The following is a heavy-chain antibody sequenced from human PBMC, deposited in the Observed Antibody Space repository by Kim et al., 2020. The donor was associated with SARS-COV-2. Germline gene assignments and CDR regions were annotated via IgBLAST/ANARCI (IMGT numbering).Heavy chain of an antibody. V-gene: IGHV4-34*01. J-gene: IGHJ2*01. CDR2: INHSGST. D-gene: IGHD6-13*01. Sequence: SETLSLTCAVYGGSFSGYYWSWIRQPPGKGLEWIGEINHSGSTNYNPSLKSRVTISVDTSKNQFSLKLSSVTAADTAVYYCARGVLLAGSSWFYWYFDLWGRGTLVTVSS. CDR3: ARGVLLAGSSWFYWYFDL. CDR1: GGSFSGYY.